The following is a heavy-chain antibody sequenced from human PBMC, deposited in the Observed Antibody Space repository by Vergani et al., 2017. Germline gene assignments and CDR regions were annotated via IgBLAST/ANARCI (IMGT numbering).Heavy chain of an antibody. D-gene: IGHD3-10*01. J-gene: IGHJ4*02. CDR1: GGTFSSYA. CDR2: IIPIFGTA. CDR3: ARGGHYGSGSYYYFDY. V-gene: IGHV1-69*01. Sequence: QVQLVQSGAEVKKPGSSVKVSCKASGGTFSSYAISWVRQAPGQGLEWMGGIIPIFGTANYAQKFQGRVTITADESTGTAYMELSSLRSEDTAVYYCARGGHYGSGSYYYFDYWGQGTLVTVSS.